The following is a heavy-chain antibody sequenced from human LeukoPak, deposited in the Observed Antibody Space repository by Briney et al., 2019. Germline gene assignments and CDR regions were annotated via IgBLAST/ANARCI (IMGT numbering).Heavy chain of an antibody. V-gene: IGHV3-7*01. CDR3: ARDAFGDFSY. Sequence: GGSLRLSCVASGLSCGSYWMAWVRQAPGKGLEWVANIRKDGGDIHYVDSVKGRFTISRDNAKNSVYLQMHSLRAEDTAMYYCARDAFGDFSYWGQAILVSVSP. CDR2: IRKDGGDI. CDR1: GLSCGSYW. D-gene: IGHD3-10*01. J-gene: IGHJ4*02.